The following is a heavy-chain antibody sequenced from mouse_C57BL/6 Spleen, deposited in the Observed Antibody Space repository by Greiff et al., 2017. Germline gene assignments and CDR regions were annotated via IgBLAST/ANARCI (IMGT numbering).Heavy chain of an antibody. CDR2: IDTETGGT. CDR1: GYTFTDYE. J-gene: IGHJ2*01. CDR3: TRRNFFDY. V-gene: IGHV1-15*01. Sequence: SGAELVRPGASVTLSCKASGYTFTDYEMHWVKQTPVPGLEWIGAIDTETGGTAYNQKFKGKAILTADKASSTAYMELRSLTSEDSADYYGTRRNFFDYWGQGTTLTVSS.